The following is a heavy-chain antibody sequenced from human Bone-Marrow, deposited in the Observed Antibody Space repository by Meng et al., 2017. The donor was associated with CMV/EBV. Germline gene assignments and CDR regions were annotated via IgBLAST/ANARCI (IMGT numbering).Heavy chain of an antibody. CDR3: ARVEVTGTTSQTDDAFDI. Sequence: GESLKISCAASGFTFSSYEMNWVRQAPGKGLEWVSYISSSGSTIYYADSVKGRFTISRDNAKNSLYLQMNSLRAEDTAVYYCARVEVTGTTSQTDDAFDIWGQGTMVTVSS. V-gene: IGHV3-48*03. CDR2: ISSSGSTI. J-gene: IGHJ3*02. CDR1: GFTFSSYE. D-gene: IGHD1-20*01.